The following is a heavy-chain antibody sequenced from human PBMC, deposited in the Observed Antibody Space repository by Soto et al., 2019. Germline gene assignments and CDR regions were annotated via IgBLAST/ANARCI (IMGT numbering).Heavy chain of an antibody. J-gene: IGHJ5*02. V-gene: IGHV2-5*02. CDR1: GFSLSTSGVG. Sequence: GSGPTLVNPTQTLTLTCTFSGFSLSTSGVGVGWIRQPPGKALEWLAFIYCDDDKRYSPSLKSRLTITKDTSKNQVVLTMTNMDPVDTATYYCAHSLIGYYYDSSGSNWFDPWGQGTLVTVSS. CDR2: IYCDDDK. D-gene: IGHD3-22*01. CDR3: AHSLIGYYYDSSGSNWFDP.